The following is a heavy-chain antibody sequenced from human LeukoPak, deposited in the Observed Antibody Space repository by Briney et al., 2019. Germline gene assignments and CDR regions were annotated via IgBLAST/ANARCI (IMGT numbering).Heavy chain of an antibody. CDR3: ARAESGQWYIDY. V-gene: IGHV3-66*01. CDR1: GFTVSSNY. Sequence: GGSLRLSCAASGFTVSSNYMSWVRQAPGKGLEWVSLIYSGGSTYYADSVKGRFIISRDNSKNTLYLQMNSLRAEDTAVYYCARAESGQWYIDYWGQGTLVTVSS. CDR2: IYSGGST. J-gene: IGHJ4*02. D-gene: IGHD6-19*01.